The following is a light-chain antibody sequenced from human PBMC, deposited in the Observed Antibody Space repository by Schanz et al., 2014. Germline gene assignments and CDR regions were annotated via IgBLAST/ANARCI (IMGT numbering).Light chain of an antibody. Sequence: DIQMTQSPSSLSASVGDRVTITCQASQDISNYLNWYQQKPGKAPKLLIYDASNLETGVPSRFSGSGSGTDFTFTISSLQPEDFATYYCQQSFVIPRTFGQGTKVEIK. CDR1: QDISNY. CDR3: QQSFVIPRT. J-gene: IGKJ1*01. CDR2: DAS. V-gene: IGKV1-33*01.